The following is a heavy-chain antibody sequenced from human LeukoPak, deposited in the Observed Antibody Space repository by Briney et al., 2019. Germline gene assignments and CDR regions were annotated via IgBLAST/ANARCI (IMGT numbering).Heavy chain of an antibody. D-gene: IGHD5-12*01. CDR1: GGSISSSNYY. Sequence: SETLSLTCTVSGGSISSSNYYWGWIRQPPGKGLEWIGYIFNSGSTYYNPSLKSRVTILVDTSKSQFSLKLSSVTAADTAVYYCARDRHKLVDIVAGILDYWGQGTLVTV. J-gene: IGHJ4*03. CDR2: IFNSGST. V-gene: IGHV4-39*07. CDR3: ARDRHKLVDIVAGILDY.